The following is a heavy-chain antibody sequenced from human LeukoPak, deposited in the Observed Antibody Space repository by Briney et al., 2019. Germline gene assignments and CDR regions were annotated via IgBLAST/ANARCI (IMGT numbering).Heavy chain of an antibody. D-gene: IGHD3-10*01. Sequence: PGGSLRLSCAASGFTFSSYSMNRVRQAPGKGLEWVSSISSSSSYIYYADSVKGRFTISRDNAKNSLYLQMNSLRAEDTAVYYCAREWFGEFPETYFDYWGQGTLVTVSS. CDR3: AREWFGEFPETYFDY. V-gene: IGHV3-21*01. J-gene: IGHJ4*02. CDR2: ISSSSSYI. CDR1: GFTFSSYS.